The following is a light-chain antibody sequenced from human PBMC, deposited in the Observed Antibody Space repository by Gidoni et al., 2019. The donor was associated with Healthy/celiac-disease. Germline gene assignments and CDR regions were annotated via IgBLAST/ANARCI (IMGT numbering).Light chain of an antibody. CDR2: RDS. V-gene: IGLV3-9*01. Sequence: SYELTQPLSVAVALGQTARITCGGNNIGSKNVRWDQQKPGQAPVLVIYRDSNRPPGISERFSGSNSGNTATLTISRAQAGDEADYYCQVWDSSTAVVFGGGTKLTVL. CDR3: QVWDSSTAVV. J-gene: IGLJ2*01. CDR1: NIGSKN.